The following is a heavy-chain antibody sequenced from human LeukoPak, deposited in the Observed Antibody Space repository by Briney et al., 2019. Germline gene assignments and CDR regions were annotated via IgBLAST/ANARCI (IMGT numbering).Heavy chain of an antibody. CDR3: ARGVGDVLLWFGVDDPGENYYYYMDV. Sequence: SQTLSLTCAISGDSVSSNSAAWNWIRQSPSRGLEWLGRTYYRSKWYNDYAVSVKSRITINPDTSKNQFSLQLNSVTPEDTAVYYCARGVGDVLLWFGVDDPGENYYYYMDVWGKGTTVTVSS. V-gene: IGHV6-1*01. D-gene: IGHD3-10*01. CDR2: TYYRSKWYN. CDR1: GDSVSSNSAA. J-gene: IGHJ6*03.